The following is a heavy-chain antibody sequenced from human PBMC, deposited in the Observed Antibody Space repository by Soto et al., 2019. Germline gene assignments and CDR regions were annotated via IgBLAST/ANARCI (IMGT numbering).Heavy chain of an antibody. CDR2: IYYSGST. CDR3: ARDTRFGGVTNGLIGFDY. V-gene: IGHV4-31*03. J-gene: IGHJ4*02. Sequence: QVQLQESGPGLVKPSQTLSLTCTVSGGSISSGGYYWSWIRQHPGKGLEWIGYIYYSGSTYYNPSLKSRVTISVDTSKNQFSLKLSSVTAADTAVYYCARDTRFGGVTNGLIGFDYWGQGTLVTVSS. D-gene: IGHD2-8*01. CDR1: GGSISSGGYY.